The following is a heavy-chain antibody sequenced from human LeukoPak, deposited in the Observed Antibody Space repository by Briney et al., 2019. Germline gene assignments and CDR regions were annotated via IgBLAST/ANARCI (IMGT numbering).Heavy chain of an antibody. V-gene: IGHV3-23*01. D-gene: IGHD6-13*01. CDR1: GFTFSSYA. Sequence: AGSLTLSCAASGFTFSSYAMSWVRQPPGKGLEWVSAISGSGGSTYYADSVKGRFTISRDNSKNTLYLQMNSPRAEDTAVYYCAKESIAAAQADNWFDPWGQGTLVTVSS. CDR3: AKESIAAAQADNWFDP. CDR2: ISGSGGST. J-gene: IGHJ5*02.